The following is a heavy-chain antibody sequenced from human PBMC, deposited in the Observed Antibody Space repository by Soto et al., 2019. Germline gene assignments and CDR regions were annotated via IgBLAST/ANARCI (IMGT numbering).Heavy chain of an antibody. D-gene: IGHD3-10*01. Sequence: ASVKVSCKASGYSFTSYGISLVRQAPGQGLEWMGWISAYNGNTNYAQKLQGRVTMTADTSTSTAYMELRSLRSDDTAVYYCARVISLGWLDPWGQRTLVTVSS. CDR3: ARVISLGWLDP. CDR2: ISAYNGNT. V-gene: IGHV1-18*01. CDR1: GYSFTSYG. J-gene: IGHJ5*02.